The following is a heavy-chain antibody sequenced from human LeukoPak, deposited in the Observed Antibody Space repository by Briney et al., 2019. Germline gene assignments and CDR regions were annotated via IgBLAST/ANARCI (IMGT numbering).Heavy chain of an antibody. CDR2: IRDDGSNK. Sequence: GGSLRLSCAASGFTFSSYGMHWVRQAPGKGLEWVAFIRDDGSNKYYADSVKGRFTISRDKSKNTLYLQMNSLRAEDTAVYYCAKEVEGYQLLSRKYYYYYMDVWGKGTTVTISS. J-gene: IGHJ6*03. D-gene: IGHD2/OR15-2a*01. CDR3: AKEVEGYQLLSRKYYYYYMDV. V-gene: IGHV3-30*02. CDR1: GFTFSSYG.